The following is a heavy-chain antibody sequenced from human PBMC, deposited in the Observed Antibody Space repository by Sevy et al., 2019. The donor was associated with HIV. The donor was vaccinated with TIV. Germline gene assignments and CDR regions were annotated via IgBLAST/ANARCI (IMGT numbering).Heavy chain of an antibody. CDR1: GGSITSLY. CDR3: AGGNAWGRGYS. D-gene: IGHD1-26*01. J-gene: IGHJ4*02. CDR2: IYYKGHL. V-gene: IGHV4-59*11. Sequence: SETLSLTCTVSGGSITSLYWNWIRQPPGKGLEWIANIYYKGHLNYNPSLKSRVTLSPDTSKNQFSRRLSSVTAADAAMYYCAGGNAWGRGYSWGQGTLVTVSS.